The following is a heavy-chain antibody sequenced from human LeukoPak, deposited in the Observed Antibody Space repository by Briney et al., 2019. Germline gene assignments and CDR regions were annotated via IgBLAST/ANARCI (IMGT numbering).Heavy chain of an antibody. Sequence: SETLSLTCAVYGESFSGHYWTWIRQPPGRGLEWIGEINHSGSTTSNPSLNNRVTISVDTSKNQFSLKLTSVTAADTAVYYCARPRYGSGSLYSCGQGTLVTVSS. V-gene: IGHV4-34*01. CDR3: ARPRYGSGSLYS. J-gene: IGHJ4*02. D-gene: IGHD3-10*01. CDR2: INHSGST. CDR1: GESFSGHY.